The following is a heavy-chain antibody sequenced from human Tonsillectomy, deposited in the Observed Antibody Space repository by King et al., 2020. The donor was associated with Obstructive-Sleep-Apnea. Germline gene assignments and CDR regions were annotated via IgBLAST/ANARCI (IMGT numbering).Heavy chain of an antibody. CDR3: AKDLEDYYDSSGYYPFDY. CDR1: GFTFSSYA. D-gene: IGHD3-22*01. V-gene: IGHV3-23*04. Sequence: VQLVESGGGLVQPGGSLRLSCAASGFTFSSYAMSWVRQAPGKGLEWVSAFSGTGGYTYYADSVKGRFTISRDNSKNTLYLQMNSLRAEDTAVYYCAKDLEDYYDSSGYYPFDYWGQGTLVTVSS. CDR2: FSGTGGYT. J-gene: IGHJ4*02.